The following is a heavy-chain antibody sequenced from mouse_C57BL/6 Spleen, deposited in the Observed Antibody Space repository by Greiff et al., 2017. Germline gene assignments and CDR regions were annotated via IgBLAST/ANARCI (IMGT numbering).Heavy chain of an antibody. CDR3: ARQGTGTAY. D-gene: IGHD4-1*01. Sequence: EVKLQQSGPELVKPGASVKISCKASGYTFTDYYMNWVKQSHGKSLEWIGDINPNNGGTSYNQKFKGKATLTVDKSSSTAYMELRSLTSEDSAVYYCARQGTGTAYWGQGTLVTVSA. J-gene: IGHJ3*01. V-gene: IGHV1-26*01. CDR2: INPNNGGT. CDR1: GYTFTDYY.